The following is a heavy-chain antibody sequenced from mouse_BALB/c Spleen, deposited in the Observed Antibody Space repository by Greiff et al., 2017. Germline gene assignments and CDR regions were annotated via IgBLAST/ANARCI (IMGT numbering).Heavy chain of an antibody. CDR2: ISYSGST. CDR3: ARDRYDAMDY. J-gene: IGHJ4*01. Sequence: EVMLVESGPGLVKPSQSLSLTCTVTGYSITSDYAWNWIRQFPGNKLEWMGYISYSGSTSYNPSLKSRISITRDTSKNQFFLQLNSVTTEDTATYYCARDRYDAMDYWGQGTSVTVSS. V-gene: IGHV3-2*02. D-gene: IGHD2-14*01. CDR1: GYSITSDYA.